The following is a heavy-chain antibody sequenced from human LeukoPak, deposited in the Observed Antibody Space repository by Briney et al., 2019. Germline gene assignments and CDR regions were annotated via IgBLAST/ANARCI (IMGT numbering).Heavy chain of an antibody. Sequence: GGSLRLSCAASGFTFSAYAMHWVRQVPGKGLQWEAFIRYDGSTKYYADSVKGRFTVSRDNSKNTLYLQMNSLRAEDTAVYYCATDRAEYYYDSSGYYSHWGLGALVTVSS. D-gene: IGHD3-22*01. J-gene: IGHJ4*02. CDR1: GFTFSAYA. V-gene: IGHV3-30*02. CDR3: ATDRAEYYYDSSGYYSH. CDR2: IRYDGSTK.